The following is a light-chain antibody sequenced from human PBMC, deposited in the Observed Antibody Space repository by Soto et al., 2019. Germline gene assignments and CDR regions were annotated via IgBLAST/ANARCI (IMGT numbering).Light chain of an antibody. CDR1: SSDVGGYNY. J-gene: IGLJ1*01. CDR2: DVS. CDR3: SSYTSSSTI. V-gene: IGLV2-14*01. Sequence: QSVLTQPASVSGSPGQSITISCTGTSSDVGGYNYVSWYQQHPGKAPKLMIYDVSNRPSGVSNRFSGSKSGNTASLTISGLQAEDEDDYYCSSYTSSSTIFGTGTKVTVL.